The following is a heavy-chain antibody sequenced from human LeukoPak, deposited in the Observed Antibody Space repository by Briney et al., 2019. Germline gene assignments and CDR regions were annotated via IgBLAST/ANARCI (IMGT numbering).Heavy chain of an antibody. CDR2: INPNSGGT. CDR3: ARDPWVAVAYNWFDP. V-gene: IGHV1-2*02. CDR1: GYTFTGYY. J-gene: IGHJ5*02. D-gene: IGHD6-19*01. Sequence: GASVKVSCKASGYTFTGYYMHWVRQAPGRGLEWMGWINPNSGGTNYAQKFQGRVTMTRDTSISTAYMELSRLRSDDTAVYYCARDPWVAVAYNWFDPWGQGTLVTVSS.